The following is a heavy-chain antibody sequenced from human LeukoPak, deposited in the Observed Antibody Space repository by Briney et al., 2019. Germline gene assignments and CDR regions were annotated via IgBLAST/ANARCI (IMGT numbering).Heavy chain of an antibody. CDR2: ISSDGDST. CDR1: GFTFSSYA. CDR3: VKDAWGPGILVAGSGFDP. Sequence: PGGSLRLSCSASGFTFSSYAMHWVRQAPGKGLQYVSAISSDGDSTYYADSVKGRFTIFRDNSMKTLYLQMSSLRPDDTAVYYCVKDAWGPGILVAGSGFDPWGQGTLVTVSS. V-gene: IGHV3-64D*06. D-gene: IGHD6-13*01. J-gene: IGHJ5*02.